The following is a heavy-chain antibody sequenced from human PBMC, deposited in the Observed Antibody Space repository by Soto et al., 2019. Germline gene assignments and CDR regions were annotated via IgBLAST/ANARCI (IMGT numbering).Heavy chain of an antibody. CDR3: ARESKSGYDYHSFGD. V-gene: IGHV1-2*04. CDR2: ISPNSGGT. J-gene: IGHJ4*02. CDR1: GYTFTGYY. Sequence: ASVKVSCKASGYTFTGYYIHWVRQAPGQGLEWMGWISPNSGGTNYAPKFQGWVTMTRDTSISTAFMELSRLKSDDTAVYYCARESKSGYDYHSFGDWGQGTLVTVSS. D-gene: IGHD5-12*01.